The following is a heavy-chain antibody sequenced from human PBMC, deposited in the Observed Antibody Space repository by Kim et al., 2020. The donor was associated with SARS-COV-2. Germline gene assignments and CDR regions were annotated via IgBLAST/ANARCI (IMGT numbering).Heavy chain of an antibody. J-gene: IGHJ1*01. CDR2: ISGGDSSK. CDR1: EFTFSTYA. CDR3: AKDGFSHSGGYAGPKYFQH. V-gene: IGHV3-23*01. D-gene: IGHD3-22*01. Sequence: GGSLRLSCVVSEFTFSTYAMSWVRQAPGKGLEWVSGISGGDSSKWHADSVKGRFTISRDNSKNTLYLEMNSLRVEDTAVYFCAKDGFSHSGGYAGPKYFQHWGQGTLVIVSS.